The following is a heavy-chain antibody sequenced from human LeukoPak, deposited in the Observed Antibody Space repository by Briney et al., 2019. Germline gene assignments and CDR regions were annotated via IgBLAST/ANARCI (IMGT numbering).Heavy chain of an antibody. CDR2: INHSGST. CDR1: GGSFSGYY. CDR3: ARHRIYCSSTSCPYNWFDP. J-gene: IGHJ5*02. Sequence: PSETLSLACAVYGGSFSGYYWSWIRQPPGKGLEWIGEINHSGSTNYNPSLKSRVTISVDTSKNQFSLKLSSVTAADTAVYYCARHRIYCSSTSCPYNWFDPWGQGTLVIVSS. V-gene: IGHV4-34*01. D-gene: IGHD2-2*01.